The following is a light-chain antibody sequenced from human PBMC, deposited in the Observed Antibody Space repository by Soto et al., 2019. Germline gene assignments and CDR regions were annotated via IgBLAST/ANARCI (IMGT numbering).Light chain of an antibody. CDR1: QNVNNK. V-gene: IGKV3D-15*02. J-gene: IGKJ2*01. CDR3: QQYGSSPFT. Sequence: EIVMTQSPATLSVSPGERATLSCRASQNVNNKLAWYQQKPGQAPRLIIYDSSSRATGIPARFSGSGSGTEFTLTISSLQSEDFAVYYCQQYGSSPFTFGQGTKLEIK. CDR2: DSS.